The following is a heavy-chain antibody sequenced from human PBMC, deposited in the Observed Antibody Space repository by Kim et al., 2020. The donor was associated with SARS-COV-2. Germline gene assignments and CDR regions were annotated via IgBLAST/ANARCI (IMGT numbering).Heavy chain of an antibody. CDR1: GYTFTNYY. CDR3: ARGAVDYDLLSGYLYSWLDP. D-gene: IGHD5-18*01. V-gene: IGHV1-46*01. Sequence: ASVKVSCKPSGYTFTNYYTHWVRQAPGQGLEWMAIINPNSSSTRYAQRFQGRVTVTRDTSTGTVYLGLTGLRSEDTALYYCARGAVDYDLLSGYLYSWLDPWGRETVVIVSS. J-gene: IGHJ5*02. CDR2: INPNSSST.